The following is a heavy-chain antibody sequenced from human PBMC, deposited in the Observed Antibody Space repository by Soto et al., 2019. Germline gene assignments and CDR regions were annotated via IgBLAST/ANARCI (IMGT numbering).Heavy chain of an antibody. CDR1: CGSISSCGYY. CDR3: ARASGYYDNSGHPGYVDY. V-gene: IGHV4-31*03. D-gene: IGHD3-22*01. Sequence: SETLSLTCTVSCGSISSCGYYWSWIRQHPGKGLEWIGYIYYSGSTYYNPSLKSRVTISVDTSKNQFSLKLSSVTAADTAVYYCARASGYYDNSGHPGYVDYWGKGTLVTVS. CDR2: IYYSGST. J-gene: IGHJ4*02.